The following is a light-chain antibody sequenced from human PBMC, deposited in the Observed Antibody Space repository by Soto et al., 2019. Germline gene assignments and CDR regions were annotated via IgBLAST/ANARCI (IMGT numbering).Light chain of an antibody. CDR1: SSDVGSYNL. CDR3: CPYAGSSTFHVV. CDR2: EGS. Sequence: QSALTQPASVSGSPGQSITISCTGTSSDVGSYNLVSWYQQHPGKAPKLMIYEGSKRPSGVSNRFSGSKSGNTASLTISGLQAEDEADYHCCPYAGSSTFHVVFGGGTQLTVL. J-gene: IGLJ2*01. V-gene: IGLV2-23*01.